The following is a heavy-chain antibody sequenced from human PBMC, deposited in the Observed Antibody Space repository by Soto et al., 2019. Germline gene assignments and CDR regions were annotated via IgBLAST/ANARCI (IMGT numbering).Heavy chain of an antibody. Sequence: QVQVVQSGDEMSKPGASVKVSCKTSGYTFTNYDISWVRQAPGQGLEWVGWISPFNGDTKYPQKLQGRVTMTTDTSTRTGYMELRSLRSDDTAIYFCVVGVGASYWGQGTLVTVSS. J-gene: IGHJ4*02. CDR3: VVGVGASY. CDR1: GYTFTNYD. CDR2: ISPFNGDT. V-gene: IGHV1-18*01. D-gene: IGHD1-26*01.